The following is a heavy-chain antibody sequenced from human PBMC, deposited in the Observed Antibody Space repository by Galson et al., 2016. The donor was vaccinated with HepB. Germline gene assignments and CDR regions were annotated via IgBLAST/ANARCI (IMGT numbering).Heavy chain of an antibody. CDR3: ATSIGSYNYDSSGYQSNYLDY. CDR2: IWFDGNQK. V-gene: IGHV3-33*01. D-gene: IGHD3-22*01. Sequence: SLRLSCAASGFAFSNYGIHWVRQAPGKGPEWVAVIWFDGNQKFYADSVKGRFVISRDNSRNTLYLQMNSLRAEDTAVYYCATSIGSYNYDSSGYQSNYLDYWGQGTLVTVSS. CDR1: GFAFSNYG. J-gene: IGHJ4*02.